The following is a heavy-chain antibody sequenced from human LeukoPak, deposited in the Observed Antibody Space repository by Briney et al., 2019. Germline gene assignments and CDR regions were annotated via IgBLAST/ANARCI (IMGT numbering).Heavy chain of an antibody. CDR1: GSTISDNY. V-gene: IGHV3-21*01. Sequence: GGSLRLSCAVSGSTISDNYMHWVRQAPGRGLEWVSSISSSSSYIYYADSVKGRFTISRDNAKNSLYLQMNSLRAEDTAVYYCARGVYPDYYDSSGYWYYFDYWGQGTLVTVSS. D-gene: IGHD3-22*01. CDR2: ISSSSSYI. CDR3: ARGVYPDYYDSSGYWYYFDY. J-gene: IGHJ4*02.